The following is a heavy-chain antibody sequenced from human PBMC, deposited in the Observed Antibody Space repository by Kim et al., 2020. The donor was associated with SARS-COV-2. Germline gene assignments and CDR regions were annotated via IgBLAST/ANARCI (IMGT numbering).Heavy chain of an antibody. D-gene: IGHD3-10*01. Sequence: GGSLRLSCSASGFTFSNYAMHWVRQAPGKGLEYVSAISSDGGSTYYADSVKGIFTISRDNSKNMLYVQMSSLRVEDTAIYYCVTRNYYNSGSYYEGAPF. CDR2: ISSDGGST. V-gene: IGHV3-64*05. CDR1: GFTFSNYA. CDR3: VTRNYYNSGSYYEGAPF. J-gene: IGHJ3*01.